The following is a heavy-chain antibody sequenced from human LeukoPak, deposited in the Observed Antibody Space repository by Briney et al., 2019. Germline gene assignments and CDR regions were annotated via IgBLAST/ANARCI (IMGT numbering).Heavy chain of an antibody. J-gene: IGHJ6*03. V-gene: IGHV4-59*08. CDR3: ARAGDGYYYYYYMDV. D-gene: IGHD5-24*01. CDR1: NGSFSPYY. Sequence: SETLSLTCSVANGSFSPYYWGWIRQPPGKRLEWIGYIFSSVSSNTNYNPSLNGRVTISVDTSKNQFSLTLNSVTAADTAVYYCARAGDGYYYYYYMDVWGKGTTVTVSS. CDR2: IFSSVSSNT.